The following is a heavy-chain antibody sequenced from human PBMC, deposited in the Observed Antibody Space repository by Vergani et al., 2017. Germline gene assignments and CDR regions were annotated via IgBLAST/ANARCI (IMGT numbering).Heavy chain of an antibody. D-gene: IGHD6-13*01. V-gene: IGHV3-33*01. Sequence: QVQLVESGGGVVQPGRSLRLSCAASGFTFSSYGMHWVGQAPAKGLGGVAVIWYDGSNKYYADSVKGRFTISRDNSKTTRYLQMNSLRAEDTAVYYCARGPTYSSSWYVGYYYGMDVWGQGTTVTVSS. J-gene: IGHJ6*02. CDR3: ARGPTYSSSWYVGYYYGMDV. CDR1: GFTFSSYG. CDR2: IWYDGSNK.